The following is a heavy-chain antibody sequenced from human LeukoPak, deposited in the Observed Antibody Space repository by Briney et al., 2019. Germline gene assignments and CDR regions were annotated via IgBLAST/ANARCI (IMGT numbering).Heavy chain of an antibody. Sequence: ASVKVSCKASGYTFTCYYMHWVRQAPGQGLEWMGWINPNSGGTNYAQKFQGRVTMTRDTSISTAYLEMSGLGSDDSAVYYCAREGDEDLATSDGSGAFDIWGQGTTVIVSS. CDR2: INPNSGGT. J-gene: IGHJ3*02. CDR3: AREGDEDLATSDGSGAFDI. V-gene: IGHV1-2*02. D-gene: IGHD5-24*01. CDR1: GYTFTCYY.